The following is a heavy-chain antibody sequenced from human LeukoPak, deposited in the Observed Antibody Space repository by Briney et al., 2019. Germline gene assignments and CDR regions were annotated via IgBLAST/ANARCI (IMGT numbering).Heavy chain of an antibody. V-gene: IGHV4-30-4*08. D-gene: IGHD2-2*01. J-gene: IGHJ3*02. CDR3: ARDIVVVPAADPLGAFDI. CDR2: IYYSGST. Sequence: SETLSLTCTVSGGSISSGDYYWRWIRQPPGKGLEWIGYIYYSGSTYYNPSLKSRVTISVDTSKNQFSLKLSSVTAADTAVYYCARDIVVVPAADPLGAFDIWGQGTMVTVSS. CDR1: GGSISSGDYY.